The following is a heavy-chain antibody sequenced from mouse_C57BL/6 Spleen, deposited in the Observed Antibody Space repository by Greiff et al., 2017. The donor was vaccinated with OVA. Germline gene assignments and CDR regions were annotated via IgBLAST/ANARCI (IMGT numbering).Heavy chain of an antibody. Sequence: QVQLQQPGTELVKPGASVKLSCKASGYTFTSYWMHWVKQRPGQGLEWLGNINPSNGGTNYNEKFKSKATLTVDKSSSTSYMQLSSLTSEDSAVYYCARDGYYPYAMDYWGQGTSVTVSS. CDR1: GYTFTSYW. J-gene: IGHJ4*01. CDR2: INPSNGGT. CDR3: ARDGYYPYAMDY. V-gene: IGHV1-53*01. D-gene: IGHD2-3*01.